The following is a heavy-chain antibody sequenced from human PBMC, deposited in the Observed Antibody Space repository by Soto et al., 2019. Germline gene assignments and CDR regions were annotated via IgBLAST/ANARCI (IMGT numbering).Heavy chain of an antibody. CDR3: ARVADYDSSGYYLATYYYYGMDV. V-gene: IGHV3-11*01. D-gene: IGHD3-22*01. CDR2: ISSSGSTI. CDR1: VFTFSDYY. J-gene: IGHJ6*02. Sequence: PGGSLRLSCAASVFTFSDYYMSWIRQAPGKGLEWVSYISSSGSTIYYADSVKGRFTISRDNAKNSLYLQMNSLRAEDTAVYYCARVADYDSSGYYLATYYYYGMDVWGQGTTVTVS.